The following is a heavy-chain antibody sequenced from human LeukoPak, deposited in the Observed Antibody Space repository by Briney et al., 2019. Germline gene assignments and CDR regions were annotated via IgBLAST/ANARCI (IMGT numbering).Heavy chain of an antibody. CDR2: INHSGST. CDR1: GGSFSGYY. D-gene: IGHD4-17*01. J-gene: IGHJ4*02. V-gene: IGHV4-34*01. CDR3: AREGYGDYYFDY. Sequence: SETLSLTCAVYGGSFSGYYWSWIRQPPGKGLEWIGEINHSGSTNNNPSLKSRVTISVDTSKNQFSLKLSSVTAADTAVYYCAREGYGDYYFDYWGQGTLVTVSS.